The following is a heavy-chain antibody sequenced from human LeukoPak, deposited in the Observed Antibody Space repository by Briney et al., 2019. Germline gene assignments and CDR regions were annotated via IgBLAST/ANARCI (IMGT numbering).Heavy chain of an antibody. CDR2: ISGSGGST. V-gene: IGHV3-23*01. D-gene: IGHD3-3*01. Sequence: GSLRLSCAASGFTFSSYAMSWVRQAPGKGLEWVSAISGSGGSTYYADSVKGRFTISRDNSKNTLYLQMNSLRAEDTAVYYCAKERAYYDFWSGYYYPRDAFDIWGQGTMVTVSS. CDR1: GFTFSSYA. J-gene: IGHJ3*02. CDR3: AKERAYYDFWSGYYYPRDAFDI.